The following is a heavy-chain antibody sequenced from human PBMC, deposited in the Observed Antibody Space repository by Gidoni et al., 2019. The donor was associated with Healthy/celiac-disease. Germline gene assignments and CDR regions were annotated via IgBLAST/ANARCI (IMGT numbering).Heavy chain of an antibody. Sequence: QVQLVESGGGVVQPGRSLRLSCAASGFTFSSYRMHWVRQAPGKGLAWVAVIWYDGSNKYYADSVKGRFTISRDNSKNTLYLQMNSLRAEDTAVYYCAREPYDYDILTGYYNAGGYWGQGTLVTVSS. V-gene: IGHV3-33*01. J-gene: IGHJ4*02. D-gene: IGHD3-9*01. CDR2: IWYDGSNK. CDR3: AREPYDYDILTGYYNAGGY. CDR1: GFTFSSYR.